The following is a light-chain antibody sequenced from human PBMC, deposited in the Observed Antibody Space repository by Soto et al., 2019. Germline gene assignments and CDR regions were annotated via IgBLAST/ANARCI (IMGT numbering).Light chain of an antibody. CDR2: LSS. Sequence: IQLTQSTSSLSASVGDRVTITCRAIQVISKYLAWYQQKPVTAPKLLIYLSSTLQGGDPSRFSGSGSGTDFSLTISSLQHEDVATYYCQYLNSFPLTFVGGTKVEIK. CDR3: QYLNSFPLT. V-gene: IGKV1-9*01. CDR1: QVISKY. J-gene: IGKJ4*01.